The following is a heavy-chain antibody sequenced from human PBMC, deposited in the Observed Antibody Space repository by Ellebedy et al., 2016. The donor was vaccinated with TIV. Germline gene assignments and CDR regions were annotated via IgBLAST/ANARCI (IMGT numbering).Heavy chain of an antibody. Sequence: SETLSLXXAVSGGSISSGGYSWSWIRQPPGKGLEWIGYIYHSGSTYYNPSLKSRVTISVDTSKNQFSLKLSSVTAADTAVYYCARMWIQLWLLEGGRRYRWFDPWGQGTLVTVSS. J-gene: IGHJ5*02. D-gene: IGHD5-18*01. CDR1: GGSISSGGYS. CDR2: IYHSGST. V-gene: IGHV4-30-2*01. CDR3: ARMWIQLWLLEGGRRYRWFDP.